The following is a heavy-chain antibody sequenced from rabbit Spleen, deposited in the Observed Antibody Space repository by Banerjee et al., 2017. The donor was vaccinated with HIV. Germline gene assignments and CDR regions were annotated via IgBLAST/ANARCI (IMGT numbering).Heavy chain of an antibody. CDR1: GFSFSSNNN. CDR2: INAGSSGST. J-gene: IGHJ4*01. Sequence: QEQLVETGGGLVQPGGSLALTCTASGFSFSSNNNMCWVRQAPGKGLEWIACINAGSSGSTAYANWAKGRFTISKPSSTTVTLQMTSLTAADTATYFCVRASPNIYLWYFNLWGPGTLVTVS. V-gene: IGHV1S45*01. D-gene: IGHD1-1*01. CDR3: VRASPNIYLWYFNL.